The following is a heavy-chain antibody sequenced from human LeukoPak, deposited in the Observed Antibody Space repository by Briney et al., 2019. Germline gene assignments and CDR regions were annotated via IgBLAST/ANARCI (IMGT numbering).Heavy chain of an antibody. D-gene: IGHD3-22*01. CDR3: ARDGLPYYYDFLLHPVGY. CDR2: INPNSGGT. Sequence: ASVKVSCKASGYTFTGYYMHWVRQAPGQGLEWMGWINPNSGGTNYAQKFQGRVTMTTDTSTSTAYMELRSLRSDDTAVYYCARDGLPYYYDFLLHPVGYWGQGTLVTVSS. V-gene: IGHV1-2*02. CDR1: GYTFTGYY. J-gene: IGHJ4*02.